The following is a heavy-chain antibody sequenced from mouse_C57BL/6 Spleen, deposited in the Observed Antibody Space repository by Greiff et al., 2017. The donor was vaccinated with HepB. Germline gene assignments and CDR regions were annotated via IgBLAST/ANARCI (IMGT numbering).Heavy chain of an antibody. J-gene: IGHJ1*03. CDR3: AREGGGNFDV. Sequence: EVQLQQSGPELVKPGASVKISCKASGYSFTGYYMNWVKQSPEKSLEWIGEINPSTGGTTYNQKFKAKATLTVDKSSSTAYMQLKSLTFEDSAVYYCAREGGGNFDVWGTGTTVTVSS. V-gene: IGHV1-42*01. CDR2: INPSTGGT. CDR1: GYSFTGYY.